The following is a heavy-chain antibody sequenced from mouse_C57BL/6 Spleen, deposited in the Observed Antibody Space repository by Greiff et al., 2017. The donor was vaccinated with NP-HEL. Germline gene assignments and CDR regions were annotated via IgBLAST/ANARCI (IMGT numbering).Heavy chain of an antibody. CDR2: ISYDGSN. J-gene: IGHJ1*03. CDR1: GYSITSDYY. CDR3: AREGASPNPYFDV. V-gene: IGHV3-6*01. D-gene: IGHD6-1*01. Sequence: ESGPGLVKPSQSLSLTCSVTGYSITSDYYWNWIRQFPGNKLEWMGYISYDGSNNYIPSLKNRISITRDTSKNQFFLKLNSVTTEDTATYYCAREGASPNPYFDVWGTGTTVTVSS.